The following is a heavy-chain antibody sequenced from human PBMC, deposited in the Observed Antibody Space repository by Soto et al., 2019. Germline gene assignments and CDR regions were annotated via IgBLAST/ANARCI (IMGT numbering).Heavy chain of an antibody. CDR1: GGSIGSYY. CDR2: IYYSGST. CDR3: ARDGGFYYGMDV. Sequence: QVQLRESGPGLVKPSEALFLTCTVSGGSIGSYYWNWIRQPPGKGLEWIGYIYYSGSTNYNPSLKSRVTISVDTSKNQFSLKLSSVTAADTAVYYCARDGGFYYGMDVWGQGTTVTVSS. V-gene: IGHV4-59*01. D-gene: IGHD3-3*01. J-gene: IGHJ6*02.